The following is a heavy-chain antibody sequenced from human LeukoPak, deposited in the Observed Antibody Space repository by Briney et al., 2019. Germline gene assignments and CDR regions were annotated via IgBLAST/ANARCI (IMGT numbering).Heavy chain of an antibody. Sequence: GASVKVSCKASGYTFTSYGISWVRQAPGQGLEWMGWISAYNGNTNYAQKLQGRVTMTTDTSTSTAYMELRSLRSDDTAVYYCARSVDIVVVPAAILHYYYYMDVWGKGTTVTVSS. D-gene: IGHD2-2*03. CDR1: GYTFTSYG. CDR3: ARSVDIVVVPAAILHYYYYMDV. CDR2: ISAYNGNT. V-gene: IGHV1-18*01. J-gene: IGHJ6*03.